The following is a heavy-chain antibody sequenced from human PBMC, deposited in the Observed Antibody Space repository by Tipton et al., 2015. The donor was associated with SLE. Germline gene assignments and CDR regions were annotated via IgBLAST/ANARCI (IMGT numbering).Heavy chain of an antibody. Sequence: TLSLTCTVSGGSITRSGNYWGWIRQPPGKGLEWIGSIYSSGTTYYNPSPKSRVTISVDTSKNQFSLRLSSVTAADTAVYYCARGPYYYMDVWGKGTTVTVSS. V-gene: IGHV4-39*07. CDR1: GGSITRSGNY. J-gene: IGHJ6*03. CDR2: IYSSGTT. CDR3: ARGPYYYMDV.